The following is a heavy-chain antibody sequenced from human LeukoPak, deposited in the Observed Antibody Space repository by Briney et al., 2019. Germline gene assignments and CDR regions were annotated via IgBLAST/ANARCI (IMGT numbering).Heavy chain of an antibody. CDR3: ARARRYYYGSGSYYLGAFDI. J-gene: IGHJ3*02. D-gene: IGHD3-10*01. CDR2: IWYDGSNK. Sequence: GGSLRLSCAASGFTFSSYGMHWVRQAPGKGLEWVAVIWYDGSNKYYADSVKGRFTISRDNSKNTLYLQMNSLRAEDTAVYYCARARRYYYGSGSYYLGAFDIWGQGTMVTVSS. V-gene: IGHV3-33*01. CDR1: GFTFSSYG.